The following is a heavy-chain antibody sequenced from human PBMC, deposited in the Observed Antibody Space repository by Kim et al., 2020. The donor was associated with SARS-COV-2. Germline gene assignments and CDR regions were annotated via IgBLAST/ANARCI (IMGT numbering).Heavy chain of an antibody. CDR2: IKEDGSET. D-gene: IGHD3-22*01. J-gene: IGHJ2*01. V-gene: IGHV3-7*01. CDR3: AREVIVTGYFDL. CDR1: TFTFTSYW. Sequence: GGSLRLSCAASTFTFTSYWMTWVRQAPGKGLEWVANIKEDGSETYYVDSVKGRFPISRDNAQNSLYLQMNSLRAEDTALYYCAREVIVTGYFDLWGRGTLVTVSS.